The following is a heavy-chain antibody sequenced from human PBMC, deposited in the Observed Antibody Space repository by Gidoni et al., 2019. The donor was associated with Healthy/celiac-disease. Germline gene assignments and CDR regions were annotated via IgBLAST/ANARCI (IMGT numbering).Heavy chain of an antibody. D-gene: IGHD3-10*01. V-gene: IGHV3-30*18. CDR1: GFTFSSYG. CDR3: AKDQGSGSYYPFDY. J-gene: IGHJ4*02. CDR2: ISDDGSNK. Sequence: QVQLVESGGGVVQPGRSLRLSCAASGFTFSSYGMHWVRQAPGKGLEWVAVISDDGSNKYYADSVKGRFTISRDNSKNTLYLQMNSLRAEDTAVYYCAKDQGSGSYYPFDYWGQGTLVTVSS.